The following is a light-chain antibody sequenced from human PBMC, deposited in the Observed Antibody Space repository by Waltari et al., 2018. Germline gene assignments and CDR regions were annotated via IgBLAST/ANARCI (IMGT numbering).Light chain of an antibody. CDR1: SSDVGAYNY. J-gene: IGLJ2*01. CDR2: DCS. Sequence: QSALTQPASVSGSPGQSITISCTGTSSDVGAYNYVSWYRQHPGPAPKLLIFDCSHRPSGCSNRFSGSQSGNTASLTISGLQAEDEADYYCSSYTTSSTVVFGGGTKLTVL. V-gene: IGLV2-14*03. CDR3: SSYTTSSTVV.